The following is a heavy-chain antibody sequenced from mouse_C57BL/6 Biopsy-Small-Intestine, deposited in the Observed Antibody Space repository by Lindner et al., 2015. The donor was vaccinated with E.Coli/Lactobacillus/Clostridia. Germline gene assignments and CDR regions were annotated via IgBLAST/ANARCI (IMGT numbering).Heavy chain of an antibody. D-gene: IGHD2-12*01. Sequence: SVKVSCKASGNTFTSSTVHWVRQAPGQRLEWLGWINAGNGNTEYSQQFQGRVTSTRDTSASTAYMELSSLRSEDTAVYYCARPREPPNSFYLDSWGQGTLVTVSS. V-gene: IGHV1-84*02. CDR3: ARPREPPNSFYLDS. J-gene: IGHJ4*01. CDR2: INAGNGNT. CDR1: GNTFTSST.